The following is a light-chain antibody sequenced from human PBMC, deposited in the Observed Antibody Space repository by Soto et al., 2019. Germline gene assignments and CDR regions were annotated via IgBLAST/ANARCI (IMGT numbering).Light chain of an antibody. Sequence: DIQMTQSPSTLSASVGDRVTITCRASQSISSWLAWYQQKPGKAPKLLIYKASSLESGVPSRFSGSGSGTEFTLTISSLQPDDFATYYCQQYNGEAWTFGQGTKVDIK. CDR1: QSISSW. J-gene: IGKJ1*01. CDR2: KAS. V-gene: IGKV1-5*03. CDR3: QQYNGEAWT.